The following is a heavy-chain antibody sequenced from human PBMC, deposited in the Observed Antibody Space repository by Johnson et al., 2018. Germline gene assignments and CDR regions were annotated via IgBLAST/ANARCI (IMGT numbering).Heavy chain of an antibody. CDR1: GFTFSSHR. CDR2: ISDEGHTK. Sequence: VQLVETGGGVVQPVRSLTLSCAASGFTFSSHRMHWVRPAPGKGLEWVAAISDEGHTKFYGGSVRGRFSISRDNSKNTLNLQMNRLRAEDTAVYYCARVGNGASATKFYYFYYGMDVWGQGTTVTVSS. D-gene: IGHD1-14*01. CDR3: ARVGNGASATKFYYFYYGMDV. J-gene: IGHJ6*02. V-gene: IGHV3-30*03.